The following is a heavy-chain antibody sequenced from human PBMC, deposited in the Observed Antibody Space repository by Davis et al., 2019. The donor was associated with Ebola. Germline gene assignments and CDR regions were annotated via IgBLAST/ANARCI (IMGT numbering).Heavy chain of an antibody. CDR2: IYYSGST. D-gene: IGHD3-22*01. V-gene: IGHV4-59*05. J-gene: IGHJ4*02. Sequence: SETLSLTCTVSGGSISSYYWSWIRQPPGKGLEWIGSIYYSGSTYYNPSLKSRVTISVDTSKNQFSLKLSSVTAADTAVYYCARHGRYYDSSGYYYAPYYFDYWGQGTLVTVSS. CDR3: ARHGRYYDSSGYYYAPYYFDY. CDR1: GGSISSYY.